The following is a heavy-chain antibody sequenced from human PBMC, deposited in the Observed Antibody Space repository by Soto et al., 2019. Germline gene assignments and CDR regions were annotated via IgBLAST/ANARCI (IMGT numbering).Heavy chain of an antibody. CDR2: ISAYNGNT. CDR1: GYTFTSYA. J-gene: IGHJ5*01. Sequence: ASVKVSCKASGYTFTSYAMHWVRQAPGQRLEWMGWISAYNGNTNYAQKLQGRVTMTTDTSTSTAYMELRSLRSDDTAVYYCARELRHVVSYASSGYYADSWRQGTLVT. V-gene: IGHV1-18*01. CDR3: ARELRHVVSYASSGYYADS. D-gene: IGHD3-22*01.